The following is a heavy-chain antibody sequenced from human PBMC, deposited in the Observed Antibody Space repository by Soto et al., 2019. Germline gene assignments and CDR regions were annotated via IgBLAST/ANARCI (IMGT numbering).Heavy chain of an antibody. J-gene: IGHJ4*02. CDR1: GGTFSSYT. CDR3: ARDVNSGYDPNYFDY. Sequence: QVQLVQSGAEVKKPGSSVKVSCKASGGTFSSYTISWVRQAPGQGLEWMGRIIPILGIANYAQKFQGRVTITADKSTSTAYMELSSLRSEDTAVYYCARDVNSGYDPNYFDYWGQGTLVTVSS. V-gene: IGHV1-69*08. CDR2: IIPILGIA. D-gene: IGHD5-12*01.